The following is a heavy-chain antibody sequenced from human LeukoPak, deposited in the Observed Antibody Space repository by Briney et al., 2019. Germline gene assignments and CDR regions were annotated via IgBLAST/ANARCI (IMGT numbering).Heavy chain of an antibody. CDR1: GFTFSSYA. J-gene: IGHJ4*02. D-gene: IGHD3-3*01. Sequence: PGGSLRLSCAASGFTFSSYAMSWVRQAPGKGLEWVANIKQDGSEKYYVDSVKGRFTISRDNAKNSLYLQMNSLRAEDTAVYYCARDDFWSGYLFDYWGQGTLVTVSS. CDR3: ARDDFWSGYLFDY. V-gene: IGHV3-7*01. CDR2: IKQDGSEK.